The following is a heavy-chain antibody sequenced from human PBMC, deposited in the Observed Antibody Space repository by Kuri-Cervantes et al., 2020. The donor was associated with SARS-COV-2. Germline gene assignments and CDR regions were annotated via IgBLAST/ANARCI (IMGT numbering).Heavy chain of an antibody. V-gene: IGHV4-31*02. J-gene: IGHJ4*02. Sequence: SCTVSGGSISSGGYYWSWIRQHPGKGLEWIGYIYYSGSTYYNPSLKSRVTMSIATSKNQFSLRLSSVTAADTAVYYCAREGMVTRSTNWGQGTLVTVSS. D-gene: IGHD5-18*01. CDR2: IYYSGST. CDR3: AREGMVTRSTN. CDR1: GGSISSGGYY.